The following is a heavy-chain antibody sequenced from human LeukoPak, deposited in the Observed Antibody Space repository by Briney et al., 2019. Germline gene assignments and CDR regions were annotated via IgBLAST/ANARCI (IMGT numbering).Heavy chain of an antibody. V-gene: IGHV4-4*07. J-gene: IGHJ4*02. D-gene: IGHD3-22*01. CDR2: IYTSGIT. CDR3: ARGTGDSSGYSSYFDS. Sequence: SETLSLTCTVSGGSMRTSYWSWIRQPAGKGPEWVGRIYTSGITNYNPSLKSRVTMSVDTSKRQFPLTLSSVTAAETAVYFCARGTGDSSGYSSYFDSWGRGTLVTVSS. CDR1: GGSMRTSY.